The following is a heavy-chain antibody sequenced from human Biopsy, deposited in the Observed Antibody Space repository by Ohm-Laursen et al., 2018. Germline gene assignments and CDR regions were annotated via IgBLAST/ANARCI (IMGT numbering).Heavy chain of an antibody. CDR2: IRNT. D-gene: IGHD4/OR15-4a*01. Sequence: SDTLSLTCSVSGDSISSSTYYWGRIRQPPGKGLEWIGTIRNTYFRTSLKSRVTMSVDTSKNQFSLKLSAVTAADTGVYYCAQTRNDYGGFYFDYWGRGTLVTVSS. CDR3: AQTRNDYGGFYFDY. V-gene: IGHV4-39*01. CDR1: GDSISSSTYY. J-gene: IGHJ4*02.